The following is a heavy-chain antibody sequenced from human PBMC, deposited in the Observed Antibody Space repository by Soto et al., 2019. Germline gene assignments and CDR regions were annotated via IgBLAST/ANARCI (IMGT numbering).Heavy chain of an antibody. Sequence: GGSLRLSCTASGFTFSNMWMSWVRQAPGKGLEWVGRIKDKTDGGTTDYAAPVKGRFAISRDDSKSRLYLQMNSLKTDDTPVYYCTKGHYWGQGTLVTVSS. CDR1: GFTFSNMW. J-gene: IGHJ4*02. V-gene: IGHV3-15*01. CDR2: IKDKTDGGTT. CDR3: TKGHY.